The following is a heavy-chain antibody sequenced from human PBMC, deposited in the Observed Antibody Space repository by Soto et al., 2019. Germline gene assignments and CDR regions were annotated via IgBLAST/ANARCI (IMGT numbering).Heavy chain of an antibody. CDR2: IDAGSATT. CDR3: ANDPPLHGDYGRTYYFDS. J-gene: IGHJ4*02. Sequence: EVHLLESGGGLVQSGGSLRLSCAASGFPFGSYPMGWVRQTPGKGLEWVSGIDAGSATTHYADSVQGRFSISRDNSRNTVYLQMTSLRAEDTAVYYCANDPPLHGDYGRTYYFDSWGQGTLVTVSS. D-gene: IGHD4-17*01. V-gene: IGHV3-23*01. CDR1: GFPFGSYP.